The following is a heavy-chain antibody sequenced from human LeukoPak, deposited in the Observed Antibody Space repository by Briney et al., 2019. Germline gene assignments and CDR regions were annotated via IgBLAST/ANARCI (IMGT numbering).Heavy chain of an antibody. CDR2: MNPNSGNT. V-gene: IGHV1-8*02. Sequence: ASVKVSCKASGYTFTSYDMNWVRQATGQGLEWMGSMNPNSGNTGYAQKFQGRVTMTRNTSISTVYMELSSLRSEDTAVYYCARWAAGVVAGGAFDIWGQGTMVTVSS. J-gene: IGHJ3*02. CDR3: ARWAAGVVAGGAFDI. CDR1: GYTFTSYD. D-gene: IGHD3-22*01.